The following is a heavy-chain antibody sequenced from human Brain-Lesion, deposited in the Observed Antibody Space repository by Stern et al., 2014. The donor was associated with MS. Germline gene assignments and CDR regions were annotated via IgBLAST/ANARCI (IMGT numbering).Heavy chain of an antibody. D-gene: IGHD5-18*01. CDR3: ARETGGYTYGDTDFFDY. J-gene: IGHJ4*02. V-gene: IGHV4-61*02. Sequence: QVQLQESGPGLVKPSQTLSLTCIVSGGSISSGSFYWNWIRQPAGKGLEWIGRIYSSGSTNYNPYLTSRVTISGDTSKNQSSLKLISRTAADTAVYYCARETGGYTYGDTDFFDYWGQGALVTVSS. CDR1: GGSISSGSFY. CDR2: IYSSGST.